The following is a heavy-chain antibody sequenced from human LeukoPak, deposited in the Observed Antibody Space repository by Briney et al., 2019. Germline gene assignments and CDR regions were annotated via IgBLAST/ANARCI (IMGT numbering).Heavy chain of an antibody. D-gene: IGHD2-8*01. Sequence: LRASVKVSCKASGGTFSSYAISWVRQAPGQGLEWMGRIIPILGIANYAQKFQGRVTITADKSTSTAYMELSSLRSEDTAGYYCARAPRGALVSQDYYYGMDVWGQGTTVTVSS. V-gene: IGHV1-69*04. CDR1: GGTFSSYA. J-gene: IGHJ6*02. CDR3: ARAPRGALVSQDYYYGMDV. CDR2: IIPILGIA.